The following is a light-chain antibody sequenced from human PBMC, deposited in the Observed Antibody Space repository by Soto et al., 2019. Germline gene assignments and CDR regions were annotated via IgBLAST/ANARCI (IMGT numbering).Light chain of an antibody. V-gene: IGLV1-44*01. J-gene: IGLJ1*01. CDR3: AAWDDSLNGYV. CDR2: AND. Sequence: QSVLTQPPSASGTPGQRVTISCSGSSSNIAPNTVNWYQHLPGAAPQLLIFANDRRPSGVPDRFSGSRSGTSASLAISGLQSEDEADYYCAAWDDSLNGYVFGTGTKLT. CDR1: SSNIAPNT.